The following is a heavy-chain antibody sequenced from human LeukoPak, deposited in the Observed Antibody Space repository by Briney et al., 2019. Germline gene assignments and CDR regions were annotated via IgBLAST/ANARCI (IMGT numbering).Heavy chain of an antibody. J-gene: IGHJ6*03. CDR2: MNPNSGNT. V-gene: IGHV1-8*03. CDR1: GYTFTSYD. CDR3: ARGVSDCGSTSCYLYYYYYMDV. D-gene: IGHD2-2*01. Sequence: ASVKVSCKASGYTFTSYDINWVRQATGQGLEWMGWMNPNSGNTVYAQKFQGRVTITRNTSMSTAYMELSSLRSEDTAVYYCARGVSDCGSTSCYLYYYYYMDVWGKGTTVTDSS.